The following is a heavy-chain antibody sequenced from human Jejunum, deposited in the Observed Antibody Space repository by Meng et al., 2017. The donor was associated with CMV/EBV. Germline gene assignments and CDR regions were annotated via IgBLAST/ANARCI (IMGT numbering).Heavy chain of an antibody. CDR1: GGTFSSFK. V-gene: IGHV1-69*02. Sequence: SCEVSGGTFSSFKINWVRRAPGQGLEWVGRITPIFGIVDYAQKFQDRVAITADKSTNTAYMELSSLKSEDTAVYYCARGGAAGMDVWGQGTTVTVSS. CDR2: ITPIFGIV. CDR3: ARGGAAGMDV. D-gene: IGHD2-15*01. J-gene: IGHJ6*02.